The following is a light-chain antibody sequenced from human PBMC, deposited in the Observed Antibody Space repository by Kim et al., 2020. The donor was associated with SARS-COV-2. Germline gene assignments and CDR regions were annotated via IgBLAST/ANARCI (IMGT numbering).Light chain of an antibody. V-gene: IGKV3-20*01. Sequence: LSAGERATLSCRASQSLRGTYLAWYQQKPGQTPRLLIYGASNRAPDTPDRFSGSGSETDFTLTISGLEPEDFAVYYCQQYAGSPTFGPGTKVDIK. CDR1: QSLRGTY. J-gene: IGKJ1*01. CDR3: QQYAGSPT. CDR2: GAS.